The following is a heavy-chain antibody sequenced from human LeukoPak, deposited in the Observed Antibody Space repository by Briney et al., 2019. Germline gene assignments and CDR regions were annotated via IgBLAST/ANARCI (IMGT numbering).Heavy chain of an antibody. CDR2: INHSGSA. V-gene: IGHV4-34*01. Sequence: SETLSLTCAVYGGSFSGYYWSWIRQPPGKGLEWIGEINHSGSANYNPSLESRVTISVDTSKNQFSLKLSSVTAADTAVYYCARRWFGKPVDYWGQGTLVTVSS. J-gene: IGHJ4*02. CDR3: ARRWFGKPVDY. CDR1: GGSFSGYY. D-gene: IGHD3-10*01.